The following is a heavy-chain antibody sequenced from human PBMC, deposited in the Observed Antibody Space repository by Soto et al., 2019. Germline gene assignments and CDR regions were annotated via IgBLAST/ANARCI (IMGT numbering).Heavy chain of an antibody. CDR3: VSPHSASSHAFDL. CDR1: GFSFRHYA. Sequence: GGSLRLSCAASGFSFRHYAVHWVRQPPGKGLEWVALISYDGENQYFTDSVRGRFTISRDNSKTAVYLEMNDLRLDDTATYYCVSPHSASSHAFDLWAPGTPVTVSS. V-gene: IGHV3-30*04. D-gene: IGHD3-10*01. J-gene: IGHJ5*02. CDR2: ISYDGENQ.